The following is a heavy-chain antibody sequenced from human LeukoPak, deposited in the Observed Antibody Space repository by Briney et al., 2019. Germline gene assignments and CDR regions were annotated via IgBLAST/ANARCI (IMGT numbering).Heavy chain of an antibody. CDR1: GSTFSSYA. J-gene: IGHJ4*02. CDR2: ISYDGSNK. V-gene: IGHV3-30-3*01. Sequence: PGGSLRLSCAASGSTFSSYAMHWVRQAPGKGLEWVAVISYDGSNKYYADSVKGRFTISRDNSKNTLYLQMNSLRAEDTAVYYCARGPSGSYPKLSPQIDYWGQGTLVTVSS. CDR3: ARGPSGSYPKLSPQIDY. D-gene: IGHD1-26*01.